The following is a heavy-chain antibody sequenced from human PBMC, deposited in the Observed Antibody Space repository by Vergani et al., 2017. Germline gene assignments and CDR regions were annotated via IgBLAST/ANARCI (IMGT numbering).Heavy chain of an antibody. CDR3: ARDGGVGLAAMIFDY. CDR1: GYTFTSYY. J-gene: IGHJ4*02. CDR2: INPSGGST. Sequence: QVQLVQSGAEVKKPGASVKVSCKASGYTFTSYYMHWVRQAPGQGLEWMGIINPSGGSTSYAQKFPGIVTMTRDTSTSTVYMELSSLRSEDTAVYYCARDGGVGLAAMIFDYWGQGTLVTVSS. D-gene: IGHD2-2*01. V-gene: IGHV1-46*01.